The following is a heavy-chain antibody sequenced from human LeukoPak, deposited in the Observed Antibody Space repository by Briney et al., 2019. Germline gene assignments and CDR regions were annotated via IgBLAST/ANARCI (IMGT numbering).Heavy chain of an antibody. CDR3: TRGGTVTTGIDY. D-gene: IGHD4-17*01. V-gene: IGHV3-21*01. CDR1: GFTFSTYT. J-gene: IGHJ4*02. Sequence: KPGGSLRLSCAASGFTFSTYTMNWVRQAPGKGLEWVSSISSSSGYIYYADSVKGRFTISRYNAENSLYLQINSLWDKGTAVYYCTRGGTVTTGIDYWGQGTLVTVSS. CDR2: ISSSSGYI.